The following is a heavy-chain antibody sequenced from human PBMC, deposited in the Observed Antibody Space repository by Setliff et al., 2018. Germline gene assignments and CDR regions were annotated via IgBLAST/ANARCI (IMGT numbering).Heavy chain of an antibody. V-gene: IGHV7-4-1*02. J-gene: IGHJ6*03. CDR3: ARGEYTSLPSGVYYHMDV. CDR1: GYTFSSSA. D-gene: IGHD6-6*01. CDR2: INTNTGNP. Sequence: ASVKVSCKASGYTFSSSAMNWVRQAPGQGLEWMGWINTNTGNPTYAQGFTGRFVFSLDTSVSTTYLQISSLKAEDTAVYYCARGEYTSLPSGVYYHMDVWGKGTTVTVSS.